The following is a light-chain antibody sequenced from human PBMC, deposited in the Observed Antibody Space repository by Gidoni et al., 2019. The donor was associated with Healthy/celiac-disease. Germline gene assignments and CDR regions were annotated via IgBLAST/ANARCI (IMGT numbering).Light chain of an antibody. CDR1: QSVISY. J-gene: IGKJ2*01. V-gene: IGKV3-11*01. CDR2: DAS. Sequence: EVVLSQSPATLSLSPGERATLSSRSSQSVISYLAWYQQKPGQTPRLLIYDASKRATDIPAMFSGSGSGTDFTLTISSLEPEDFAVYYCHQRSNWPNTFXXXTKLEIK. CDR3: HQRSNWPNT.